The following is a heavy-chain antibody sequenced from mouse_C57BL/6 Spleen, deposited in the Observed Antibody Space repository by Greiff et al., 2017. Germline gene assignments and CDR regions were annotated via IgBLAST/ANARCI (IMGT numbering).Heavy chain of an antibody. CDR1: GYTFTSYW. J-gene: IGHJ1*03. D-gene: IGHD1-1*01. CDR2: IYPSDSET. Sequence: QVQLQQPGAELVRPGSSVKLSCKASGYTFTSYWMDWVKQRPGQGLEWIGNIYPSDSETHYNQKFKDKATLTVDKSSSTAYMQLSSLTSEDSAVYYCARADITTVVATGWYFDVWGTGTTVTVSS. CDR3: ARADITTVVATGWYFDV. V-gene: IGHV1-61*01.